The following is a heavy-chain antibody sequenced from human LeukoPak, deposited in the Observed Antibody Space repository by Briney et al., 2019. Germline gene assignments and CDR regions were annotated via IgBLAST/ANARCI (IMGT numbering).Heavy chain of an antibody. D-gene: IGHD6-13*01. V-gene: IGHV4-39*01. CDR2: IYYSGST. CDR1: GGSISSSSYY. J-gene: IGHJ4*02. Sequence: SETLSLTCTVSGGSISSSSYYWGWIRQPPGKGLEWIGSIYYSGSTYYNPSLKSRVTISVDTSKNQFSLKLSSVTAADTAVYYCARGYGSSHTQRYYFDYWGQGTLVTVSS. CDR3: ARGYGSSHTQRYYFDY.